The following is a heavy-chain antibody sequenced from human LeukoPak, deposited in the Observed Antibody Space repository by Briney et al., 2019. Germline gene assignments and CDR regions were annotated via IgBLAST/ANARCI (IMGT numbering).Heavy chain of an antibody. CDR3: AKDRQWLAYDAFDI. J-gene: IGHJ3*02. D-gene: IGHD6-19*01. V-gene: IGHV3-30*18. CDR1: GFSFSNYG. CDR2: ISYDGSNK. Sequence: GGSLRLSCAASGFSFSNYGMHWVRQAPGKGLEWVAVISYDGSNKYYADSVKGRFTISRDNSKNTLYLQMNSLRAEDTAVYYCAKDRQWLAYDAFDIWGQGTMVTVSS.